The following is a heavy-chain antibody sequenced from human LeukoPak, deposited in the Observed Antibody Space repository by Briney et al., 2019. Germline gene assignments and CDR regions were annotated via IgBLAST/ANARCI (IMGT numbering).Heavy chain of an antibody. CDR1: GGSINPYY. D-gene: IGHD5-12*01. J-gene: IGHJ2*01. CDR2: IHYSGRT. Sequence: SETLSLTFTVSGGSINPYYWNWIRPPPGKGLEWIGYIHYSGRTDYNPSLNSRVTITVDTSKSQFSLKLTSVTAADTAVYYCARDSSGYDSGWYFDLWGRGTLVTVSS. V-gene: IGHV4-59*01. CDR3: ARDSSGYDSGWYFDL.